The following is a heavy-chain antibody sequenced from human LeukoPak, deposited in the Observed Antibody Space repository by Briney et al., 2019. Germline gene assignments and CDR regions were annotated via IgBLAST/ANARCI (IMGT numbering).Heavy chain of an antibody. CDR1: GFTLTNYA. CDR3: TKVTGSHDN. J-gene: IGHJ4*02. Sequence: GGSLRLSCVASGFTLTNYAMTWVRQARGRGLEWAPSIPSAGGGTYNADSRKGQFTLTRDNSKNTLYLQVNSRRAEDTAIYYCTKVTGSHDNWGQGTLVTVSS. D-gene: IGHD7-27*01. V-gene: IGHV3-23*01. CDR2: IPSAGGGT.